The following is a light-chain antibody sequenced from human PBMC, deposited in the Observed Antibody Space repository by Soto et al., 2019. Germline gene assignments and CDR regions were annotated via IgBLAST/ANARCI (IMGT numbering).Light chain of an antibody. V-gene: IGLV3-9*01. J-gene: IGLJ1*01. CDR2: RDS. CDR3: QVWDSSTAGV. CDR1: NIGSKN. Sequence: SYELTQPLSVSVALGQTARNTCGGNNIGSKNVHWYQQKPGQAPVLVIYRDSNRPSGIPERFSGSNSGNTATLTISRAQAGDEADYYCQVWDSSTAGVFGTATKVTVL.